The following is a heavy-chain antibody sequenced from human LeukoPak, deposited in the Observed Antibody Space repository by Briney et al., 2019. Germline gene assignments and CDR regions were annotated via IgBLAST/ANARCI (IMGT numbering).Heavy chain of an antibody. Sequence: KASETLSLTCAVYGGSFSGYYWSWIRQPPGKGLEWIGEINHSGSTNYNPSLKSRVTISVDTSKNQFSLKLSSGTAADPAVYCGSXXGIYYYYYMYVWGKGTTVTVSS. D-gene: IGHD1-1*01. CDR2: INHSGST. V-gene: IGHV4-34*01. CDR1: GGSFSGYY. J-gene: IGHJ6*03. CDR3: SXXGIYYYYYMYV.